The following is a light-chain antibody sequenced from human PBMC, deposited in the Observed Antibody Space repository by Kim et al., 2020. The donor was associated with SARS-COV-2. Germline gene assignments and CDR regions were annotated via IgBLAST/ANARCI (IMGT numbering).Light chain of an antibody. CDR3: CSYAGSSGAV. J-gene: IGLJ3*02. Sequence: QSALTQPASVSESPGQSITISCTGTSSDIGSYNLVSWYQQHPGKAPKLMISEVNKRPSGVSTRFSGSKSGNTASLTISGLQGEDEADYHCCSYAGSSGAVCGGGTQLTVL. V-gene: IGLV2-23*02. CDR2: EVN. CDR1: SSDIGSYNL.